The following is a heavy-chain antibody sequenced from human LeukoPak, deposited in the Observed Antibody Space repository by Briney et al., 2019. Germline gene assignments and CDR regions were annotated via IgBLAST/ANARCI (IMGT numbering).Heavy chain of an antibody. CDR3: ARVLETDCSGGSCYSGLDY. Sequence: GGSLRLSCAASGFTFSRYNMNWVRQAPGKGLEWVSSICRAGNYIYYADSVKGRFTISRDNAQNSLFLQMNSLRVEDTAVYYCARVLETDCSGGSCYSGLDYWGQGTLVTVSS. CDR2: ICRAGNYI. V-gene: IGHV3-21*01. CDR1: GFTFSRYN. D-gene: IGHD2-15*01. J-gene: IGHJ4*02.